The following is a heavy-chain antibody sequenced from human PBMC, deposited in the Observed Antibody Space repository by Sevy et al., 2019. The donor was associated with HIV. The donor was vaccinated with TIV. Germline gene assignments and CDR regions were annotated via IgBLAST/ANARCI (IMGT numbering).Heavy chain of an antibody. D-gene: IGHD2-15*01. CDR3: ARFVGYCSGGRCPIIDI. CDR2: ISYTGRDQ. J-gene: IGHJ4*02. V-gene: IGHV3-30*04. CDR1: GFSLSDHA. Sequence: GGSLRLSCAASGFSLSDHAVSWVRQTPGKGLEWLAVISYTGRDQYYADSVKGRFTISKDDSKNTLYLQLNSLRAEDTAVYYCARFVGYCSGGRCPIIDIWGQGTLVTVSS.